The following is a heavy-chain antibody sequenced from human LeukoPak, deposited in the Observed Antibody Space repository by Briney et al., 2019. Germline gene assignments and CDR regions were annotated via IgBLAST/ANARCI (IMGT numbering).Heavy chain of an antibody. D-gene: IGHD3-10*01. V-gene: IGHV3-74*01. CDR1: GFTLSDYW. CDR3: ARDYSITMVRGVIIDY. CDR2: INSDGTST. Sequence: PGGSLRLSCAASGFTLSDYWMHWVRQAPGKGLGWVSRINSDGTSTNYADSVKGRFTISRDNAKNSLSLQMNSLRAEDTAVYYCARDYSITMVRGVIIDYWGQGTLVTVSS. J-gene: IGHJ4*02.